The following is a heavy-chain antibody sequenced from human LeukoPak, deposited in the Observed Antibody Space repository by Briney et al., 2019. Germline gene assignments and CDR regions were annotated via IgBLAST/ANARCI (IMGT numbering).Heavy chain of an antibody. CDR3: ARVVAGLGYFDY. D-gene: IGHD3/OR15-3a*01. J-gene: IGHJ4*02. CDR1: GDSVSSNSAA. Sequence: SQTLSLTCAISGDSVSSNSAAWSWIRQSPSRGLEWLGRTYYRSKWYNDYAVSVRSRVTINPDTSKNQFSLQLNSVTPEVTAVYYCARVVAGLGYFDYWGQGTLVTVSS. CDR2: TYYRSKWYN. V-gene: IGHV6-1*01.